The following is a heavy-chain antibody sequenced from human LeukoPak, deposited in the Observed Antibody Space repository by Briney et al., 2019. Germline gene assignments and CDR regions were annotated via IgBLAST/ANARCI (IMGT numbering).Heavy chain of an antibody. V-gene: IGHV3-23*01. CDR1: GFTFSKYA. J-gene: IGHJ4*02. CDR2: ISGSDGNT. D-gene: IGHD4-17*01. Sequence: GGSLRLSCAASGFTFSKYAMSWVRQAPGKGLELVSAISGSDGNTFYADSVEGRVTISRDNSKNTLSLQMNSLRAEDTALYYCAKDSSVPYGITDWGQGTLVTVSS. CDR3: AKDSSVPYGITD.